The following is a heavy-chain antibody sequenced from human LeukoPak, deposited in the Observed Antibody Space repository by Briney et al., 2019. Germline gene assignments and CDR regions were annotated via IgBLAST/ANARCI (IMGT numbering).Heavy chain of an antibody. D-gene: IGHD2-21*01. CDR3: VRLSRVAKPNVIDLFSDF. CDR2: ITDGGRT. CDR1: GDSFSGHY. Sequence: SETLSLTCDVYGDSFSGHYWSWIRQPPGKGLEWIGEITDGGRTSYSPSLKSRATISIVPSQRQYSLELHSVTAADTAIYYCVRLSRVAKPNVIDLFSDFWGQGALVTVSS. V-gene: IGHV4-34*01. J-gene: IGHJ4*02.